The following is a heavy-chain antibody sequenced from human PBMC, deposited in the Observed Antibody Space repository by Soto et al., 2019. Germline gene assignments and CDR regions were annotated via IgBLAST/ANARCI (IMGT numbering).Heavy chain of an antibody. D-gene: IGHD5-18*01. CDR2: ISGSGGST. J-gene: IGHJ4*02. CDR1: GFTFSSYA. Sequence: GGSLRLSCAASGFTFSSYAMSWVRQAPGKGLEWVSAISGSGGSTCYADSVKGRFTISRDNSKNTLYLQMNSLRAEDTAVYYCAKDGYSYGYGFLDYWGQGTLVTVSS. CDR3: AKDGYSYGYGFLDY. V-gene: IGHV3-23*01.